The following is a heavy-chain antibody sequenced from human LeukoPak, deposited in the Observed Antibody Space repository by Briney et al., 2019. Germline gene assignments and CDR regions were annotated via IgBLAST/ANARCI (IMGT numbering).Heavy chain of an antibody. CDR2: ISSNGGST. Sequence: GGSLRLSCAASGFTFSSYAMHWVRQAPGKGLEYVSAISSNGGSTYYAKSVKGRFTISRDNSKNTLYLQMGSLRVEDMAVYYCARDPNDYGDYRGAFDIWGQGTMVTVSS. V-gene: IGHV3-64*01. CDR3: ARDPNDYGDYRGAFDI. CDR1: GFTFSSYA. J-gene: IGHJ3*02. D-gene: IGHD4-17*01.